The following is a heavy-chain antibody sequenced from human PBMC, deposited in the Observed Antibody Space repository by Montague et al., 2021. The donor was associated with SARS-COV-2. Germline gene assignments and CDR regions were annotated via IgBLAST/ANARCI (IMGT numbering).Heavy chain of an antibody. Sequence: SETLSLTCAVSGGSITGFSWSWVRQPGGKGLEWIGRVTTSGTTNYSPSLRSRVTMSVDTSKNQFSLNLNSVTAADTAIYYCARTPTRPLSLDSWGQGTLVTVSS. CDR2: VTTSGTT. V-gene: IGHV4-4*07. J-gene: IGHJ4*02. CDR3: ARTPTRPLSLDS. CDR1: GGSITGFS. D-gene: IGHD6-6*01.